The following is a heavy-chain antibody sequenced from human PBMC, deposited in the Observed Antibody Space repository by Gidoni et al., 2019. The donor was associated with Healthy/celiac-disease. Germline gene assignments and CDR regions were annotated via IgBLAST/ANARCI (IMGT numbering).Heavy chain of an antibody. CDR2: ISGSGGST. V-gene: IGHV3-23*01. J-gene: IGHJ6*03. D-gene: IGHD2-15*01. CDR1: GFTFSSYA. CDR3: AKELGYCSGGSCYASLYYMDV. Sequence: EVQLLESGGGLVQPGGSLRLSCAASGFTFSSYALVAVSQAPGKGLEWVSAISGSGGSTYYADSVKGRFTISRDNSKNTLYLQMNSLRAEDTAVYYCAKELGYCSGGSCYASLYYMDVWGKGTTVTVSS.